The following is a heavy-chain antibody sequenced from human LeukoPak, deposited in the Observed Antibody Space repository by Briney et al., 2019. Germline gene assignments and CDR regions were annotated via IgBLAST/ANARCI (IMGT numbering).Heavy chain of an antibody. CDR2: INTDWSST. CDR1: GFTFSSYW. J-gene: IGHJ5*02. CDR3: ARGLYYYGSGNYYNVGSPLEA. V-gene: IGHV3-74*01. D-gene: IGHD3-10*01. Sequence: GGSLRLSCAASGFTFSSYWMHWVRQAPGKGLVWVSRINTDWSSTSYADSVKGRFTISRDNAKNTLYLQMNSLRAEDTAVYYCARGLYYYGSGNYYNVGSPLEAWGQGTLVTVSS.